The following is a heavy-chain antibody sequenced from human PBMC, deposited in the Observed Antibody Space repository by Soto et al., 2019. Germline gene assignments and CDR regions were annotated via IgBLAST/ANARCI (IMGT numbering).Heavy chain of an antibody. V-gene: IGHV4-31*03. CDR3: ARDLSGGLRIAFDI. CDR2: IYYSGST. Sequence: SETLSLTCTVSGGSISSGGYYWSWIRQHPGKGLEWIGYIYYSGSTYYNPSLKSRVTISVDTSKNQFSLKLSSVTAADTAVYYCARDLSGGLRIAFDIWGQGTMVTVSS. J-gene: IGHJ3*02. D-gene: IGHD4-17*01. CDR1: GGSISSGGYY.